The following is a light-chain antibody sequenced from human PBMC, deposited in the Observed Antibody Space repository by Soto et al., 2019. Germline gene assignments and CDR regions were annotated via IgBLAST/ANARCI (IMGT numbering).Light chain of an antibody. CDR3: QHYLNTPQN. V-gene: IGKV4-1*01. CDR1: QSILYSPNNKNY. J-gene: IGKJ1*01. Sequence: DIVMTQSPDSLAVSLGERATINCKSSQSILYSPNNKNYLAWYQQKPGQPPKLLIYWASTRESGVPDRFSGSGSGTDFTRTISSLQAEDVAVYYFQHYLNTPQNFGQGTKVEIK. CDR2: WAS.